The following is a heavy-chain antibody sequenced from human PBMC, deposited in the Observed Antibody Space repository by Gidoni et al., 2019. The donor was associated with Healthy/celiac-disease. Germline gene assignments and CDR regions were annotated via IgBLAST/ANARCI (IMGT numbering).Heavy chain of an antibody. CDR3: AKLPRYCSGGSCQYYFDY. D-gene: IGHD2-15*01. J-gene: IGHJ4*02. V-gene: IGHV3-23*01. CDR1: GFTFSSYA. CDR2: ISGSGGST. Sequence: EVQLLESGGGLVQPGGSLRLSCAASGFTFSSYAMSWVRQAPGKGLDWVSAISGSGGSTYYADSVKGRFTISRDNSKNTLYLQMNSLRAEDTAVYYCAKLPRYCSGGSCQYYFDYWGQGTLVTVSS.